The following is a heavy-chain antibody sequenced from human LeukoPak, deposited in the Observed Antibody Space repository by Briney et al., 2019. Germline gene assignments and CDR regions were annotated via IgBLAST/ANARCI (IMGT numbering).Heavy chain of an antibody. J-gene: IGHJ5*02. CDR3: SNDRARSRGGVPS. Sequence: AGGSLRLSCAASGFTFSSYGMNWVRQAPGKGLEWVSAISGSGGSTYYADSGKGRFTISRDNSNNTLYLLMNSLGAEDTAIYYCSNDRARSRGGVPSWGQGTLVTVSS. CDR1: GFTFSSYG. V-gene: IGHV3-23*01. CDR2: ISGSGGST. D-gene: IGHD3-10*01.